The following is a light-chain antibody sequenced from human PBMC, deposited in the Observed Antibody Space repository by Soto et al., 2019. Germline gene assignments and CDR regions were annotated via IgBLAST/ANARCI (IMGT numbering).Light chain of an antibody. V-gene: IGKV3-11*01. J-gene: IGKJ2*02. CDR3: QQRSNWQGT. CDR1: QSVSSY. Sequence: EIVLTQSPATLSLSPGERATLSCRASQSVSSYLAWYKQKPGQAPRLLIYDASNRATGIPARFSGSGSGTDFTLTISSLEPEDFAVYYCQQRSNWQGTFGQGTKLEIK. CDR2: DAS.